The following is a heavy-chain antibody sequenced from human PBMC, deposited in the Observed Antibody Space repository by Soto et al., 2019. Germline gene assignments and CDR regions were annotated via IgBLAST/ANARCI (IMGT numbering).Heavy chain of an antibody. D-gene: IGHD6-19*01. CDR2: ISGRGGRA. J-gene: IGHJ4*02. V-gene: IGHV3-23*01. Sequence: GGSLRLSCAASGFPFSSYALNWVRQAPGKGLEWVSTISGRGGRAYYADSVKGRFTISRDNSKNALYLQLDSLRAEDTAVYYCAKDRSQGAVAGTSDFDYWGQGTLVTVSS. CDR3: AKDRSQGAVAGTSDFDY. CDR1: GFPFSSYA.